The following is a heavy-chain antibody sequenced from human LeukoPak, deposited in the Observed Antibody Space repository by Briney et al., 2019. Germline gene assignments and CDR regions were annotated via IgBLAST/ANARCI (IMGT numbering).Heavy chain of an antibody. CDR2: ISGSGGST. J-gene: IGHJ4*02. D-gene: IGHD2-15*01. CDR3: ASIWVVVVAATSFDY. V-gene: IGHV3-23*01. CDR1: GFTFSSYG. Sequence: PGGSLRLSCAASGFTFSSYGMSWVRQASGKGLEWVSAISGSGGSTYYADSVKGRFTISRDNSKNTLYLQMNSLRAEDTAVYYCASIWVVVVAATSFDYWGQGTLVTVSS.